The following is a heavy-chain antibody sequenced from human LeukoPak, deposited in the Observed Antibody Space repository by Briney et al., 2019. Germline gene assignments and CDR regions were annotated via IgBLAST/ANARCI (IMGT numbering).Heavy chain of an antibody. CDR1: GFTLSSNY. Sequence: RGSLRLSCAASGFTLSSNYMSWVPQAPGQGLEWGSVICSGGSTYYADSVKGRFTISRDNSKNTLYLQMNSLRAEDTAVYYCARKYYYDSSGYSYYFDYWGQGTLVTVSS. V-gene: IGHV3-53*01. CDR3: ARKYYYDSSGYSYYFDY. J-gene: IGHJ4*02. D-gene: IGHD3-22*01. CDR2: ICSGGST.